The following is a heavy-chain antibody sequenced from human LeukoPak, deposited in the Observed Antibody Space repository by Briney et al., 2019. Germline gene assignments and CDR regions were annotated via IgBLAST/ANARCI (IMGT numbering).Heavy chain of an antibody. CDR3: ARGQYYDILTGYYGPPFDY. D-gene: IGHD3-9*01. CDR2: INSAGSTI. Sequence: GGSLRLSCAASGFTFSSYEMNWVRQAPGKGLEWVSYINSAGSTIYYADSVKGRFTISRDNAKNSLYLQMNSLRADDTAVYYCARGQYYDILTGYYGPPFDYWGQGTLITVSS. J-gene: IGHJ4*02. CDR1: GFTFSSYE. V-gene: IGHV3-48*03.